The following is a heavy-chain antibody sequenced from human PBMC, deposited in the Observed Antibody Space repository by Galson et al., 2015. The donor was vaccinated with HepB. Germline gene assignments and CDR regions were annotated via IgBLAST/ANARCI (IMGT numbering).Heavy chain of an antibody. CDR2: INTNTGNP. CDR1: GSTFTSYA. V-gene: IGHV7-4-1*02. D-gene: IGHD4-17*01. CDR3: ARDRVSDLPDYGDYDGVLSLDYYYYGMDV. Sequence: SVKVSCKASGSTFTSYAMNWVRQAPGQGLEWMGWINTNTGNPTYAQGFTGRFVFSLDTSVSTAYLQISSLKAEDTAVYYCARDRVSDLPDYGDYDGVLSLDYYYYGMDVWGQGTTVTVSS. J-gene: IGHJ6*02.